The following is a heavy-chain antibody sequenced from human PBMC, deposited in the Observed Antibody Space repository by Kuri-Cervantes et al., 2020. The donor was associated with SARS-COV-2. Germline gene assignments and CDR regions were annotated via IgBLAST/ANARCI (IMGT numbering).Heavy chain of an antibody. V-gene: IGHV3-30*02. Sequence: GESLKISCAASGFSFNNYGMHWVRQAPGKGLEWVAFIRFDSTKKDHVDSVKGRFTVSRDNSKNTLYLQMNSLRAEDTAVYYCAKDVWYSSRTFDYWGQGTLVTVSS. J-gene: IGHJ4*02. D-gene: IGHD5-18*01. CDR3: AKDVWYSSRTFDY. CDR1: GFSFNNYG. CDR2: IRFDSTKK.